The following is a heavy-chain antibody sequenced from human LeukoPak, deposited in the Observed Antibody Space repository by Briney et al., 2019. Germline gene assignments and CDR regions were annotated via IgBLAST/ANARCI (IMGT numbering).Heavy chain of an antibody. D-gene: IGHD2-15*01. J-gene: IGHJ4*02. CDR1: GGTFSNYA. V-gene: IGHV1-69*05. Sequence: SVKVSCKASGGTFSNYAISWVRPAPARGLAWMGGIIPTFGTANYAQKFQGRVTITTDESTSTAYMELSSMRSEDTAVYYCARLLYYCSGGSCSHRHFDYWGQGTLVTVSS. CDR3: ARLLYYCSGGSCSHRHFDY. CDR2: IIPTFGTA.